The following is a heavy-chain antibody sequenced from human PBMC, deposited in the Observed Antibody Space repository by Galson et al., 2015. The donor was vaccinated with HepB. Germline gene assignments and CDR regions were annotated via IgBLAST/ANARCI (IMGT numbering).Heavy chain of an antibody. CDR2: IYPGDSDT. D-gene: IGHD3-3*01. CDR3: ARQLDDFWSGYYFFDY. CDR1: GYSFTSYW. Sequence: QSGAEVKKPGESLKISCKGSGYSFTSYWIGWVRQMPGKGLEWMGIIYPGDSDTRYSPSFQGQVTISADKSISTAYLQWSSLKASDTAMYYCARQLDDFWSGYYFFDYWGQGTLVTVSS. J-gene: IGHJ4*02. V-gene: IGHV5-51*01.